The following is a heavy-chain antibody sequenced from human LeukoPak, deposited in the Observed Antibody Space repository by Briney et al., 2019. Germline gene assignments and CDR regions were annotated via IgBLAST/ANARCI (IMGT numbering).Heavy chain of an antibody. D-gene: IGHD3-3*01. CDR1: GFTFDTYA. V-gene: IGHV3-23*01. J-gene: IGHJ4*02. Sequence: GGSLRLPCAASGFTFDTYAMTWVRQAPGKGLEWVSTISGSGGSTYYADSVKGRFTISRDSSKNTLYLQMSSLRAEDTAVYYCAKGGSITIFFFDYWGQGTLVTVSS. CDR2: ISGSGGST. CDR3: AKGGSITIFFFDY.